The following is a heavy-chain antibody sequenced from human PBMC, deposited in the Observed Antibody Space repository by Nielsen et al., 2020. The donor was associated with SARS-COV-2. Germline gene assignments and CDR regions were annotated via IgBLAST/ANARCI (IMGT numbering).Heavy chain of an antibody. D-gene: IGHD3-10*01. Sequence: GESLKISCAASGFTFSSYGMHWVRQAPGKGLEWVAVIWYDGSNKYYADSVKGRLTISRDNSKNTLYLQMNSLRAEDTAVYYCARDGELYPFGFDYWGQGTLVTVSS. CDR2: IWYDGSNK. CDR3: ARDGELYPFGFDY. J-gene: IGHJ4*02. CDR1: GFTFSSYG. V-gene: IGHV3-33*01.